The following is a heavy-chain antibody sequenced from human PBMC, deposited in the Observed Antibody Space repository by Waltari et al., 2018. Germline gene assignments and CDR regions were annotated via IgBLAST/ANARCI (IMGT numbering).Heavy chain of an antibody. CDR2: IYHSGTT. V-gene: IGHV4-38-2*02. CDR3: ARVEGWNDPQLDY. CDR1: GYSISRGYY. J-gene: IGHJ4*02. Sequence: QVQLQQSGPGLVKPSETLSLTCNVSGYSISRGYYWGWIRQPPGKGLEWIGNIYHSGTTYYNPSLRSRVTISVDTSKNQFSLKLTSVTAADSAVYYCARVEGWNDPQLDYWGQGTLVTVSP. D-gene: IGHD1-1*01.